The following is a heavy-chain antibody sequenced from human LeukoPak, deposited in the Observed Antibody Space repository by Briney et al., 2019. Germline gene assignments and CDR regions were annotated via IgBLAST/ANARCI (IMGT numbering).Heavy chain of an antibody. CDR1: GGSISSSSYY. D-gene: IGHD1-26*01. CDR2: IYYSGST. CDR3: ARPRVGATGGLLFDY. V-gene: IGHV4-39*07. Sequence: NPSETLSLTCTVSGGSISSSSYYWGWIRQPPGKGLEWIGSIYYSGSTYYNPSLKSRVTISVDTSKNQFSLKLSSVTAADTAVYYCARPRVGATGGLLFDYWGQGTLVTVSS. J-gene: IGHJ4*02.